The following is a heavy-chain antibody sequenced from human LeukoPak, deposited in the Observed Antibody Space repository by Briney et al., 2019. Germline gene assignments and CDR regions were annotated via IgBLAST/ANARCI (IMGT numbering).Heavy chain of an antibody. V-gene: IGHV1-18*01. Sequence: ASVKVSCKASGYTFTSYGISWVRQAPGQGLEWMGWISGYNGNTNYAQKFQGRVTMTTDTSTSTAYMELRSLRSDDTAVYYRARDNYSSSWHFDYWGQGTLVIVSS. D-gene: IGHD6-13*01. CDR1: GYTFTSYG. J-gene: IGHJ4*02. CDR3: ARDNYSSSWHFDY. CDR2: ISGYNGNT.